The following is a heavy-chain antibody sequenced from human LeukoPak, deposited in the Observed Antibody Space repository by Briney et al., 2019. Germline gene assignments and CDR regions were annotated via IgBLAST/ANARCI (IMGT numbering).Heavy chain of an antibody. J-gene: IGHJ4*02. CDR1: GGSISSSDYY. Sequence: SETLSLTCTVSGGSISSSDYYWGWIRQPPGEGLEWIGSISYSGATDHNPSLKSRVTIPVDTSKNQFSPKLSFVTAADTAVYYCARHRREQQLELFDSWGQGTLVTVSS. D-gene: IGHD6-13*01. CDR3: ARHRREQQLELFDS. V-gene: IGHV4-39*01. CDR2: ISYSGAT.